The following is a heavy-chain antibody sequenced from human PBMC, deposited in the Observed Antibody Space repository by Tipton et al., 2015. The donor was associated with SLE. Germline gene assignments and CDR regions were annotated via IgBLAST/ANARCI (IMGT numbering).Heavy chain of an antibody. J-gene: IGHJ4*02. CDR2: IYYTGTT. V-gene: IGHV4-59*08. D-gene: IGHD5-12*01. CDR1: DGSITSYY. CDR3: ARGGVGGYDYFDY. Sequence: TLSLTCSVSDGSITSYYRSWIRQPPGKGLEWIGHIYYTGTTYYNPSLKSRLTLSMDTSKNQFSLKVSSVTAADTAVYYCARGGVGGYDYFDYWGQGTLVAVSS.